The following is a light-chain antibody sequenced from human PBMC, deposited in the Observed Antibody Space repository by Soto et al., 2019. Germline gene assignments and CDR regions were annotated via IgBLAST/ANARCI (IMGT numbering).Light chain of an antibody. Sequence: EIVMTQSPATLSVSPVERATLSCRSSQSVSSDLAWYQQKPGQAPRLLIYDASNRATGIPARFSGSGSGTDFTLTISSLEPEDFAVYYCQQRSNWPPWTFGQGTKVDI. V-gene: IGKV3-11*01. CDR1: QSVSSD. CDR3: QQRSNWPPWT. J-gene: IGKJ1*01. CDR2: DAS.